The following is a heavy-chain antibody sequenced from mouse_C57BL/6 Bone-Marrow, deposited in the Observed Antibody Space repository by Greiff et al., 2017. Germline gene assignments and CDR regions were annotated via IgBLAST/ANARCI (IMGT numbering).Heavy chain of an antibody. J-gene: IGHJ4*01. D-gene: IGHD1-1*01. Sequence: EVMLVESGGDLVKPGGSLKLSCAASGFTFSSYGMSWVRQTPDKRLEWVATISSGGSYTYYPDSVQGRFTISRDNAKNTLYLQMSRLKSEDTAMYYCAGRGDYYGSSSWGQGTSVTVSS. V-gene: IGHV5-6*02. CDR2: ISSGGSYT. CDR1: GFTFSSYG. CDR3: AGRGDYYGSSS.